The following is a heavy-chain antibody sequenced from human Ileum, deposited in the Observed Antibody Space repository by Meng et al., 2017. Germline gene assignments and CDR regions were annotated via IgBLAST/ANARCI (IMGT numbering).Heavy chain of an antibody. D-gene: IGHD6-19*01. V-gene: IGHV3-7*01. J-gene: IGHJ2*01. CDR3: ARVDRYSSGWYSRYWYFDL. CDR2: IKQDGSEK. CDR1: GFTFSSYW. Sequence: GGSLRLSCAASGFTFSSYWMSWVSQAPGKGLEWVANIKQDGSEKYYVDSVKGRFTISRDNGKNSLYLQMNSLRAEDTAVYYFARVDRYSSGWYSRYWYFDLWGRGTLVTVSS.